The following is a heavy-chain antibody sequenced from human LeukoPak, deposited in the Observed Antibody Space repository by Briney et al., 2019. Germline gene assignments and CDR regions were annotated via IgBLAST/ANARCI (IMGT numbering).Heavy chain of an antibody. V-gene: IGHV4-61*02. Sequence: SETLSLTCTVSGGSISSGSYYWNWIRQPAGKGLEWIGRIYTSGSTNYSPSLKSRVTMSVDTSKNQFSLKLTSVTAADTAVYYCARDLTDYYELDYWGQGTLVTVSS. CDR2: IYTSGST. J-gene: IGHJ4*02. CDR3: ARDLTDYYELDY. D-gene: IGHD3-22*01. CDR1: GGSISSGSYY.